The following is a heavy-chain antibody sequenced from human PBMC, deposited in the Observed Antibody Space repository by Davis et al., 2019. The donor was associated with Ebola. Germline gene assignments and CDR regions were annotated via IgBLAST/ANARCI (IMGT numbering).Heavy chain of an antibody. CDR3: ARGAIGGTRGWWFDP. CDR1: GGSIRSSDYY. CDR2: LYYGVDT. J-gene: IGHJ5*02. V-gene: IGHV4-39*07. D-gene: IGHD2-15*01. Sequence: SETLSLTCTVSGGSIRSSDYYWGCLRQAPGKGLEWIGSLYYGVDTYYNPSLKSRVTISVDTSNNQVSLKPSSVTAADTAVYYCARGAIGGTRGWWFDPWGQGTLVTVSS.